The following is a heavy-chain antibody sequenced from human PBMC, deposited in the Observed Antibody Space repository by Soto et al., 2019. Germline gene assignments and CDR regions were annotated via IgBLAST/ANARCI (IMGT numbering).Heavy chain of an antibody. CDR1: GYSIGSGYY. J-gene: IGHJ5*02. Sequence: SETLSLTCAVSGYSIGSGYYWGWIRQPPGKGLEWIGSIFHSGNTHYNPSLKSRITISVDTSENRFSLKLRSVTAADTGVYYCVREYSTSAGWFDPWGQGTLVTVSS. CDR3: VREYSTSAGWFDP. CDR2: IFHSGNT. V-gene: IGHV4-38-2*02. D-gene: IGHD5-18*01.